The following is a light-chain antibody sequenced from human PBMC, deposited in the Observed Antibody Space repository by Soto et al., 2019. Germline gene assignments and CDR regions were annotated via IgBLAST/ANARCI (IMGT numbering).Light chain of an antibody. Sequence: EIAMTQSPATLSVSPGERVTLSCRPSQSVTNSLAWYQQKPGQAPRLLIYGASTRATGTPARFSGSGSGTKFTLTISSLQSEDFAVYYCQQYNNWPITFGQGTRLEI. J-gene: IGKJ5*01. CDR2: GAS. V-gene: IGKV3-15*01. CDR3: QQYNNWPIT. CDR1: QSVTNS.